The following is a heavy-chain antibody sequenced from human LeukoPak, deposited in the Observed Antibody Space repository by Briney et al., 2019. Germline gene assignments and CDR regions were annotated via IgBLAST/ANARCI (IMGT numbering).Heavy chain of an antibody. D-gene: IGHD3-3*01. J-gene: IGHJ3*02. CDR2: IYYSGST. CDR3: ARQGLFFGVVIPSGDAFDI. Sequence: SETLSLTCTVSGGSISSYYWSWIRQPPGKGLEWIGYIYYSGSTNYNPSLKSRVTISVDTSKNQFSLKLSSVTAADTAVYYCARQGLFFGVVIPSGDAFDIWGQGTMVTVSS. CDR1: GGSISSYY. V-gene: IGHV4-59*08.